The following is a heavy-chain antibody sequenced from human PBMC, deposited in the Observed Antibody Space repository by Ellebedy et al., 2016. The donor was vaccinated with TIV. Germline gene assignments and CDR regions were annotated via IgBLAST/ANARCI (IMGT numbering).Heavy chain of an antibody. CDR1: GFPFSIYT. CDR3: ARHITSTWLFDH. V-gene: IGHV3-23*01. Sequence: GESPKISCAASGFPFSIYTMSWVRQVPGRGLEWVAVVCGRYTDKYYADSAKGRFTISRDNSKNTLYLQMDSLRAEDTAVYYCARHITSTWLFDHWGQGTLVTVSS. D-gene: IGHD5-24*01. J-gene: IGHJ4*02. CDR2: VCGRYTDK.